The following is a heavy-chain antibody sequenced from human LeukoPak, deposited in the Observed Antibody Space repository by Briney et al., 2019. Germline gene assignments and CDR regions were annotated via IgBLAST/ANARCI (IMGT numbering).Heavy chain of an antibody. CDR1: GGSFSGYY. D-gene: IGHD3-22*01. J-gene: IGHJ4*02. V-gene: IGHV4-34*01. Sequence: KPSGTLSLTCAVYGGSFSGYYWSWIRQPPGKGLEWIGEINHSGSTNYNPSLKSRVTISVDTSKNQFSLKLSSVTAADTAVYYCARLDDSSGYLYWGQGTLVTVSS. CDR2: INHSGST. CDR3: ARLDDSSGYLY.